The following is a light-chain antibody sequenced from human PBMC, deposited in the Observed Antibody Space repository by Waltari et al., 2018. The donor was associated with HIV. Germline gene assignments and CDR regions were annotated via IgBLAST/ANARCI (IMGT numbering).Light chain of an antibody. J-gene: IGLJ1*01. Sequence: QSLLTKPPSASGPPGQRATISCSGSSPNIGGNPLNGYQQLPETAPKLLIYTNNQRPSGVPDRFSASKSGTSASLAIIGLQSEDEADYYCAAWDDSLNGYVFGTGTKVTVL. CDR3: AAWDDSLNGYV. CDR2: TNN. CDR1: SPNIGGNP. V-gene: IGLV1-44*01.